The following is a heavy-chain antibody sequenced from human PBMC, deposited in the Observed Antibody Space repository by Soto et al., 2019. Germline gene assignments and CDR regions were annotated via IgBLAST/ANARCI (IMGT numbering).Heavy chain of an antibody. CDR2: IYWDNDK. J-gene: IGHJ6*02. V-gene: IGHV2-5*02. CDR1: GFSLSTSGEA. CDR3: AWLRSRRGSCYWFSFFGMDV. D-gene: IGHD2-15*01. Sequence: QITLKESGPTLVKPTQTLTLTCTFSGFSLSTSGEAVAWNRQPPGEALEWLALIYWDNDKRYTPPLESRLTTTRDTYKIQVAPTTPNMASVDPATYHCAWLRSRRGSCYWFSFFGMDVWDQGTTVTVSS.